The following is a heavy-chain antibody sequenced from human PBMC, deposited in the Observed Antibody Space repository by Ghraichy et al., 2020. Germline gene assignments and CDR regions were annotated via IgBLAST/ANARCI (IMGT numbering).Heavy chain of an antibody. CDR3: GKDLHWNQCDH. CDR1: GFTFSQNW. CDR2: IDEDGNER. J-gene: IGHJ4*02. V-gene: IGHV3-7*04. D-gene: IGHD1-1*01. Sequence: GVLNISCAASGFTFSQNWMIWFRQAPGKGLEWVANIDEDGNERNYVDSVKGRFTISRDNAKDSVYLQMDSLRVEDTAVYYCGKDLHWNQCDHWGQGALVTVSS.